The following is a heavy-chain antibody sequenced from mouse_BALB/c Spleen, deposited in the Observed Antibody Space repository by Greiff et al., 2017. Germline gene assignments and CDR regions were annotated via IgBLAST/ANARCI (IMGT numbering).Heavy chain of an antibody. Sequence: EVMLVESGGGLVQPGGSRKLSCAASGFTFSSFGMHWVRQAPEKGLEWVAYISSGSSTIYYADTVKGRFTISRDNPKNTLFLQMTSLRSEDTAMYYCARTDPFAYWGQGTLVTVSA. CDR1: GFTFSSFG. J-gene: IGHJ3*01. CDR3: ARTDPFAY. V-gene: IGHV5-17*02. CDR2: ISSGSSTI.